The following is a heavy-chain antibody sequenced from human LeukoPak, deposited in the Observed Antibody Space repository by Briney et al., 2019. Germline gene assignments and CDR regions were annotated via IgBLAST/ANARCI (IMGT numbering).Heavy chain of an antibody. J-gene: IGHJ4*02. CDR1: GFTFSSYG. CDR2: ISYDGSNK. CDR3: AKDSGTGGLDY. V-gene: IGHV3-30*18. D-gene: IGHD1-1*01. Sequence: GGSLRLSCAASGFTFSSYGMHWVRQAPGKGLEWVAVISYDGSNKYYADSVKGRFTISRDNSKNTLYLQMNSLRAEDTAVYYCAKDSGTGGLDYWGQGILVTVSS.